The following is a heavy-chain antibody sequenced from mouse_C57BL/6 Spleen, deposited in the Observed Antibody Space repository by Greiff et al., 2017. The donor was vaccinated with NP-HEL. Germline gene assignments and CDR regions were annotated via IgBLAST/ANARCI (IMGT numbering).Heavy chain of an antibody. Sequence: VQLQESGAELVKPGASVKLSCKASGYTFTEYTIHWVKQRSGQGLEWIGWFYPGSGSIKYNEKFKDKATLTADKSSSTVYMELSGLTSEDSAVYVCARHEGAIYGNYGVWAYWGQGTLVTVAA. CDR2: FYPGSGSI. D-gene: IGHD2-1*01. J-gene: IGHJ3*01. CDR3: ARHEGAIYGNYGVWAY. CDR1: GYTFTEYT. V-gene: IGHV1-62-2*01.